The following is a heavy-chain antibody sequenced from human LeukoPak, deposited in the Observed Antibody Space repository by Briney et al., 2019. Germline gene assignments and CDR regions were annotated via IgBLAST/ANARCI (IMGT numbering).Heavy chain of an antibody. CDR3: ARVGFAMIVL. J-gene: IGHJ4*02. CDR1: GGSFSGYY. V-gene: IGHV4-34*01. CDR2: INHSGST. D-gene: IGHD3-22*01. Sequence: SETLSLTCAVYGGSFSGYYWSWIRQPPGKGLEWIGEINHSGSTNYNPSLKSRVTISVDTSKNQFSLKLSSVTAADTAVYYCARVGFAMIVLWGQGTLVTVSS.